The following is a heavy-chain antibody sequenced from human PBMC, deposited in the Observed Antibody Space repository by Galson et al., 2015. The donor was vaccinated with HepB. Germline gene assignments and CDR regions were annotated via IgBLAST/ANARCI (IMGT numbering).Heavy chain of an antibody. CDR2: IYSGGST. D-gene: IGHD3-10*01. V-gene: IGHV3-66*01. Sequence: SLRLSCAASGFTVSSNYMSWVRQAPGKGLEWVSVIYSGGSTYYADSVKGRFTISRDNSKNTLYLQMNSLRAADTAIYYCARVQIRGFIKLYYYGVDVWGQGTTVTVSS. CDR1: GFTVSSNY. J-gene: IGHJ6*02. CDR3: ARVQIRGFIKLYYYGVDV.